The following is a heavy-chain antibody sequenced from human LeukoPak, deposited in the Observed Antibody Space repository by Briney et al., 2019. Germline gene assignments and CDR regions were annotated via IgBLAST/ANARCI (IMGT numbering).Heavy chain of an antibody. CDR1: GGSIRSSSYY. CDR3: ARVRGSSGSYEYYHYMDV. CDR2: IYYSGST. J-gene: IGHJ6*03. D-gene: IGHD1-26*01. Sequence: SETLSLTCTVSGGSIRSSSYYWGWIRQPPGKGLEWIGSIYYSGSTYYSPSLKSRVTISVDTSKNHFSLKLSSVTAADTAVYYCARVRGSSGSYEYYHYMDVWGKGTTVTISS. V-gene: IGHV4-39*07.